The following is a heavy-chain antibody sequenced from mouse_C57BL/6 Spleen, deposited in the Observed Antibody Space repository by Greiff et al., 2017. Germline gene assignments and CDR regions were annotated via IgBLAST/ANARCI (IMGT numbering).Heavy chain of an antibody. D-gene: IGHD1-2*01. J-gene: IGHJ1*03. CDR3: AKNNGGEGYFDV. CDR1: GFSLTSYG. V-gene: IGHV2-5*01. Sequence: VKLMESGPGLVQPSPSLSITCTVSGFSLTSYGVHWVRQSPGKGLEWLGVIWRGGSTDYDAAFMSRLSITKDNSKSQVFFKRNSLQADDTAIYYCAKNNGGEGYFDVWGTGTTVTVSS. CDR2: IWRGGST.